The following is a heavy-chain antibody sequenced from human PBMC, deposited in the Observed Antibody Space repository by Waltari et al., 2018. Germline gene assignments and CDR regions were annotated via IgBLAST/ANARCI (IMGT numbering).Heavy chain of an antibody. J-gene: IGHJ4*02. CDR3: ASRTSYYDILTGYSH. D-gene: IGHD3-9*01. CDR1: GGAFSSYG. Sequence: QVQLVQSGAEVKKPRSSVKISCKASGGAFSSYGISWVRQAPGQGLEWMGGIIPIFGKANYAQKFQGRVTITADKSTSTAYMELSSLRSEDTAVYYCASRTSYYDILTGYSHWGQGTLVTVSS. V-gene: IGHV1-69*14. CDR2: IIPIFGKA.